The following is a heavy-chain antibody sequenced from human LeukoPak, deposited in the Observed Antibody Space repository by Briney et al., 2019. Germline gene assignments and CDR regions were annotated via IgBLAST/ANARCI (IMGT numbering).Heavy chain of an antibody. Sequence: GGSLRLSCAASGFTVSSNYMSWVRQAPGKGLEWVSIIYSGGSTYYADSVKGRFTISRDNSKNTLYLQMNSLRAEDTAVYYCARETDGYVWGSYRYLDYWGQGTLVTVSS. CDR2: IYSGGST. CDR1: GFTVSSNY. CDR3: ARETDGYVWGSYRYLDY. J-gene: IGHJ4*02. V-gene: IGHV3-66*01. D-gene: IGHD3-16*02.